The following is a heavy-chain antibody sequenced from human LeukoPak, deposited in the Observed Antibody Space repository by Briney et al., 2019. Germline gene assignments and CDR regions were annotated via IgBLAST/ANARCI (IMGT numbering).Heavy chain of an antibody. V-gene: IGHV4-59*01. Sequence: SETPSLTCTVSGGSISSYYWSWIRQPPGKGLEWIGYIYYSGSTNYNPSLKSRATTSIDMSKNQFSLKLTSMTAADTAVYYCAGYGSGSYYKAFDFWGQGILVTVSS. CDR1: GGSISSYY. D-gene: IGHD3-10*01. J-gene: IGHJ4*02. CDR3: AGYGSGSYYKAFDF. CDR2: IYYSGST.